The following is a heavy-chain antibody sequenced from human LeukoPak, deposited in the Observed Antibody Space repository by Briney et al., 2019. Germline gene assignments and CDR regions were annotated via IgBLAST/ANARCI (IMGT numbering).Heavy chain of an antibody. J-gene: IGHJ4*02. D-gene: IGHD3-16*01. CDR1: GFTFSDYD. Sequence: GGSLRLSCSASGFTFSDYDMNWVRQAPGKGLEWVSSISGLSTHIYYGDSVKGRFSISRDNAKNSVCLQMNSLGVEDTAIYYCGRAFPPRRTSSAGDLWGQGILVTVSS. CDR2: ISGLSTHI. V-gene: IGHV3-69-1*02. CDR3: GRAFPPRRTSSAGDL.